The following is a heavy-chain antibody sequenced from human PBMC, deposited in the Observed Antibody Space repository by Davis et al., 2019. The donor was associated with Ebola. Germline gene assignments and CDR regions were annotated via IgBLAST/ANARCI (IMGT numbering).Heavy chain of an antibody. CDR2: IHMDGSKI. J-gene: IGHJ5*01. Sequence: PGGSLRLSCAASGFTFRSYWMHWVRQVPGKGLVWVSRIHMDGSKINYGDSVKGRFTISRDNAKNTLYLQMNSLSAEDTAVYYCARVAYGEYWRWLESWGQGILVTVSS. CDR1: GFTFRSYW. V-gene: IGHV3-74*01. D-gene: IGHD4-17*01. CDR3: ARVAYGEYWRWLES.